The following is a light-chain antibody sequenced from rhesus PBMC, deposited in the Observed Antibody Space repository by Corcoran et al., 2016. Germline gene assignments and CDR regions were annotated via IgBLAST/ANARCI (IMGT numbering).Light chain of an antibody. Sequence: DIQMTQSPSSLSASVGDTVTITCRASPGISSYLNWFQQKPGKAPKLLIYAATTLQSGVPSRFIGSGYGTDFTLTISSLQPEEFATYFCQQYKSYPLTFGGGTKVEIK. V-gene: IGKV1-28*02. CDR1: PGISSY. J-gene: IGKJ4*01. CDR3: QQYKSYPLT. CDR2: AAT.